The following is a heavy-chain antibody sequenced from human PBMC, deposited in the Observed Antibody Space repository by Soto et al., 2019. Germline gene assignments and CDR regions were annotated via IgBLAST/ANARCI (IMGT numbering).Heavy chain of an antibody. CDR2: ISGSGGST. CDR1: GFTFSSYA. V-gene: IGHV3-23*01. D-gene: IGHD6-13*01. CDR3: AKDHYSSSWYTPLVDP. Sequence: GGSLRLSCAASGFTFSSYAMSWVRQAPGKGLEWVSAISGSGGSTYYADSVKGRFTISRDNSKNTLYLQMNSLRAEDTAVYYCAKDHYSSSWYTPLVDPWGQGTLVTVSS. J-gene: IGHJ5*02.